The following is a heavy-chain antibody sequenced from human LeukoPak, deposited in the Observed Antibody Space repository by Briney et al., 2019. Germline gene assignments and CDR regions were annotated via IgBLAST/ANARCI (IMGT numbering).Heavy chain of an antibody. CDR3: AREATTGSDAFDI. D-gene: IGHD1-14*01. Sequence: PSETLSLTCAVYGGSFSGYYWSWIRQPAGKGLEWIGCIYTSGSTNYNPSLKSRVTISVDTSKNQFSLKLSSVTAADTAVYYCAREATTGSDAFDIWGQGTMVTVSS. CDR2: IYTSGST. CDR1: GGSFSGYY. V-gene: IGHV4-4*07. J-gene: IGHJ3*02.